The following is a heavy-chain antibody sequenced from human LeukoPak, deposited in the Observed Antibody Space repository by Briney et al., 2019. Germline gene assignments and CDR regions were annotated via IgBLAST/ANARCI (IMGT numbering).Heavy chain of an antibody. D-gene: IGHD3-10*01. CDR1: GFTLRSNY. CDR2: IYSGGST. CDR3: ARVRRGLIT. V-gene: IGHV3-66*01. J-gene: IGHJ4*02. Sequence: GWSVRLSCAPSGFTLRSNYMSWVRQAPGKGLEWVSVIYSGGSTYYADSVKGRFTISRYNSKNTLYLQMNSLRAEDTAVYYCARVRRGLITWGQGTLVTVSS.